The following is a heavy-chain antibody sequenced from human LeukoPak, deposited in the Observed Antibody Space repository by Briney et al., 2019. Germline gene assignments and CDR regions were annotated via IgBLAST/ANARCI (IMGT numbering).Heavy chain of an antibody. CDR2: IYYSGST. V-gene: IGHV4-59*01. D-gene: IGHD4-17*01. Sequence: SETLSLTCTVSGGSISSYYWSWIRQPPGKGLEWIGYIYYSGSTNYNPSLKSRVTISVDTSKNQFSLKLSSVTAADTAVYYCARDGDYFDYWGQGTLVTVSS. CDR3: ARDGDYFDY. CDR1: GGSISSYY. J-gene: IGHJ4*02.